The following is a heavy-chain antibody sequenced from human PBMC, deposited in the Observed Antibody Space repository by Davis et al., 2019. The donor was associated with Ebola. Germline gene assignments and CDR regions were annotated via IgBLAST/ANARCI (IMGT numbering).Heavy chain of an antibody. CDR1: GYRFTRYA. Sequence: ASVKVSCKAAGYRFTRYAMNWVRQAPGQGLGWMGWIATNTGNPMYAQGFTGRVVFSLDTSVSTAYLQISSLEPDDTAVYYCAKSRGSGWFTLDNWGQGTQVTVS. CDR3: AKSRGSGWFTLDN. J-gene: IGHJ4*02. D-gene: IGHD6-19*01. CDR2: IATNTGNP. V-gene: IGHV7-4-1*02.